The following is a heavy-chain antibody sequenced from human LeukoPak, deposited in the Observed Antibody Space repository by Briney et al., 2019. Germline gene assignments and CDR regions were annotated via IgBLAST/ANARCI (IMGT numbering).Heavy chain of an antibody. CDR3: ARVAGYCSSTRCSGDY. D-gene: IGHD2-2*01. Sequence: GGSLRLSCAASGFTFSNFEMNWVRQAPGKGLEWVSYISASGGTIYYADAVNGRFTISRDNAKTSLYLQMNSLTVEDTAVYYCARVAGYCSSTRCSGDYWGQGALVTVSS. V-gene: IGHV3-48*03. J-gene: IGHJ4*02. CDR2: ISASGGTI. CDR1: GFTFSNFE.